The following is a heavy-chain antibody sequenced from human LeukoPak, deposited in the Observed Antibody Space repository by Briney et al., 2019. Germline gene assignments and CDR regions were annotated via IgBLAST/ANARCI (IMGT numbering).Heavy chain of an antibody. CDR2: IYYSGGT. D-gene: IGHD2-2*01. Sequence: SETLSLTCTVSGGSISSYYWSWIRQPPGKGLEWIGYIYYSGGTNYNPSLKSRVTISVDTSKNQFSLKLSSVTAADTAVYYCARGVVPAAMGYYYYMDVWGKGTTVTVSS. J-gene: IGHJ6*03. CDR1: GGSISSYY. CDR3: ARGVVPAAMGYYYYMDV. V-gene: IGHV4-59*01.